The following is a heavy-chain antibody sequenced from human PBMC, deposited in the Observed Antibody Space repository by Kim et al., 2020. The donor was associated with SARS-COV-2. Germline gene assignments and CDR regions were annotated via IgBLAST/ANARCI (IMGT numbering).Heavy chain of an antibody. V-gene: IGHV1-69*04. Sequence: AQKFQGRVTITADKSTSAAYMELSSLRSEDTAVYYCARGHSGYSSGHLDYWGQGTLVTVSS. J-gene: IGHJ4*02. CDR3: ARGHSGYSSGHLDY. D-gene: IGHD6-19*01.